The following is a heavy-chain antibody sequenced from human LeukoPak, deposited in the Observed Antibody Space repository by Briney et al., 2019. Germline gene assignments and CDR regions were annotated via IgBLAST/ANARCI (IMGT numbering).Heavy chain of an antibody. CDR2: IKQDGSEK. J-gene: IGHJ4*02. Sequence: GGSLRLSCAASGFTLSTFWMSWVRQAPGKGPEWVANIKQDGSEKYYVESVKGRFTISRDNGKNSLYLQMNSLRVEDTAVYYCARDANGGNVPFDYWGLGTPVTVSS. D-gene: IGHD4-23*01. CDR1: GFTLSTFW. CDR3: ARDANGGNVPFDY. V-gene: IGHV3-7*01.